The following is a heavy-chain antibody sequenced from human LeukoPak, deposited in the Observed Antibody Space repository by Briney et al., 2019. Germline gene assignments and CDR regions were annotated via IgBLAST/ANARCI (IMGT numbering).Heavy chain of an antibody. V-gene: IGHV1-69*05. J-gene: IGHJ4*02. CDR2: IIPIFGTA. CDR1: GGTFSSYA. CDR3: ARSSGDGYNLYEEY. D-gene: IGHD5-24*01. Sequence: SVKVSCKASGGTFSSYAISWVRQAPGQGLEWMGRIIPIFGTANYAQKFQDRVTITTDESTSTAYMELSSLRSEDTAVYYCARSSGDGYNLYEEYWGQGTLVTVSS.